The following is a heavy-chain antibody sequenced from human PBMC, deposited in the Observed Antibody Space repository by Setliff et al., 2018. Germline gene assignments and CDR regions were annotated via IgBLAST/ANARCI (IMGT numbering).Heavy chain of an antibody. CDR3: ARDGGEY. Sequence: GGSLRLSCAASGFTFSNYAMSWVRQAPGKGLEWVSSISGTGGSTYYSDSVRGRFTISRDNSKSTLYLQMNSLRAEDTAVYCCARDGGEYWGQGALVTVSS. CDR2: ISGTGGST. V-gene: IGHV3-23*01. CDR1: GFTFSNYA. D-gene: IGHD3-16*01. J-gene: IGHJ4*02.